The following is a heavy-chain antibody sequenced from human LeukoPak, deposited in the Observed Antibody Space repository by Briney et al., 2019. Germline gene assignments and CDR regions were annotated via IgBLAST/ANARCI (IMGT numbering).Heavy chain of an antibody. V-gene: IGHV3-66*02. CDR1: GFTVSSNY. CDR3: ARGTYSSSWYVYYFDY. Sequence: PGGSLRLSCAASGFTVSSNYISWVRQAPGKGLEWVSVIYSGGSTYYADSVKGRFTISRDNSKNTLYLQMSSLRAEDTAVYYCARGTYSSSWYVYYFDYWGQGTLVTVSS. J-gene: IGHJ4*02. CDR2: IYSGGST. D-gene: IGHD6-13*01.